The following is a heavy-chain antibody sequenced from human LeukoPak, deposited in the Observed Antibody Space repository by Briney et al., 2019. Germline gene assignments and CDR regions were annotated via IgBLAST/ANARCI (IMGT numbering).Heavy chain of an antibody. V-gene: IGHV4-39*01. Sequence: PGGSLRLSCAASGFIFSSYSMTWVRQPPGKGLEWIGSIYYSGSTYYNPSLKSRVTISVDTSKNQFSLKLSSVTAADTAVYYCARRRYCSSTSCYAVNYYFDYWGQGTLVTVSS. CDR1: GFIFSSYSMT. D-gene: IGHD2-2*01. J-gene: IGHJ4*02. CDR3: ARRRYCSSTSCYAVNYYFDY. CDR2: IYYSGST.